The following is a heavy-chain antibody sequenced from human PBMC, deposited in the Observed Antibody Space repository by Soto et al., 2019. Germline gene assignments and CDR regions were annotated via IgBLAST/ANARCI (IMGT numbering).Heavy chain of an antibody. V-gene: IGHV3-64*01. J-gene: IGHJ6*04. CDR1: GFSFSSYD. Sequence: EEQLVQSGGGLVQPGGSLRLSCAASGFSFSSYDLFWVRQAPGKGLEYVSAVSRNGINTYYANSVKGSFTISRDNSKNIMYLQMGTLRTEDMAVYYSAITYYDFDVWGTGTTVIVSS. CDR3: AITYYDFDV. D-gene: IGHD3-3*01. CDR2: VSRNGINT.